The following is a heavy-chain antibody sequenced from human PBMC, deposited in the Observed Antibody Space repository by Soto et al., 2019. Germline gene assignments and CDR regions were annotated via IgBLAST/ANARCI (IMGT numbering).Heavy chain of an antibody. CDR3: ARNLNP. J-gene: IGHJ5*02. Sequence: GGSLRLSCATSGFTFSTYNMNWVRQAPGKGLEWVAVISYDGSNKYYADSVKGRFTISRDNSKNTLYLQMNSLRAEDTAVYYCARNLNPWGQGTLVTVSS. CDR2: ISYDGSNK. CDR1: GFTFSTYN. V-gene: IGHV3-30-3*01.